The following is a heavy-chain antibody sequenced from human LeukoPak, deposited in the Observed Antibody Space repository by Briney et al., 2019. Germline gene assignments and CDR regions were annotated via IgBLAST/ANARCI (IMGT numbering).Heavy chain of an antibody. J-gene: IGHJ4*02. CDR3: ARGFWSIRRRPFDY. Sequence: NSSETLSLTCTVSGGSISRSTYNWGWIRQPPGKGLEWIASIYYSGSTYYNPSLKSRVTISVDTSKNQFSLKLSSVTAADTAVYYCARGFWSIRRRPFDYWGQGTLVTVSS. CDR2: IYYSGST. CDR1: GGSISRSTYN. D-gene: IGHD2-8*02. V-gene: IGHV4-39*07.